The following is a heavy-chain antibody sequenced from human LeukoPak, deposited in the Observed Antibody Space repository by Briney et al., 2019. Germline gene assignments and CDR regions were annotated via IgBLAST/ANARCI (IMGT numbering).Heavy chain of an antibody. CDR3: ARAPFGATIYFDY. CDR2: IYHSGST. J-gene: IGHJ4*02. V-gene: IGHV4-30-2*01. CDR1: GVSISSGGYS. Sequence: SQTLSLTCAVSGVSISSGGYSWSWLRPPPGKGLEWVGYIYHSGSTYYNPSLKRRVTISVDRSKSQFSLKLSSVTAADTAGYYCARAPFGATIYFDYWGQGTLVTVSS. D-gene: IGHD5-12*01.